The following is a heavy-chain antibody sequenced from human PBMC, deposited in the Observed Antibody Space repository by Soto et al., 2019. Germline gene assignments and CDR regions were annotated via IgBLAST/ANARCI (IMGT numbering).Heavy chain of an antibody. CDR1: GYTFGTSG. Sequence: QVKLVQSGAEVKKPGTSMKVSCKASGYTFGTSGISWIRQAPGQGLEWLGWISAYNGNTNYEQKLQERVTMTTDPSTNTAYLELRSLRSDDTAVYYCARAGHYYDSSGYANWGQGTLVNVSS. J-gene: IGHJ4*02. CDR3: ARAGHYYDSSGYAN. D-gene: IGHD3-22*01. V-gene: IGHV1-18*01. CDR2: ISAYNGNT.